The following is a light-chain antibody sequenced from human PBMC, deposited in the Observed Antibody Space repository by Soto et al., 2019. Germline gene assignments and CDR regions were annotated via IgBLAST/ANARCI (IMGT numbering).Light chain of an antibody. CDR3: QQRSNWPPIT. CDR1: QSVSSN. Sequence: EIVLTQSPATLSLSPGERATLSCRASQSVSSNLAWYQQKPGQAPRLLIYDASNRATGIPARFSGSGSGTDFTLTISRLEPEDFEVYYCQQRSNWPPITFGQGTRLEIK. J-gene: IGKJ5*01. V-gene: IGKV3-11*01. CDR2: DAS.